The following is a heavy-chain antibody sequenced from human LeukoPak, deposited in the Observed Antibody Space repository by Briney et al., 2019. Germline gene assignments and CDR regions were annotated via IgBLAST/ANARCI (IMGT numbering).Heavy chain of an antibody. CDR3: VRDPDILSGVAFDI. CDR1: GFNFRSDW. CDR2: INQDGSTK. V-gene: IGHV3-7*05. Sequence: GGSLRPSCAASGFNFRSDWMNWVRQAPGKGLEWVANINQDGSTKNYVDSVKGRFTVARDNAKSSLYLQMNSLRAEDTAVYYCVRDPDILSGVAFDIWGQGTMVTVSS. J-gene: IGHJ3*02. D-gene: IGHD3-9*01.